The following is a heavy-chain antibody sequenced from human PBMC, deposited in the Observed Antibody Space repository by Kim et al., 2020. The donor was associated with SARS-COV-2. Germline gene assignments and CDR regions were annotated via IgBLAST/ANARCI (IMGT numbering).Heavy chain of an antibody. V-gene: IGHV4-30-2*01. Sequence: SETLSLTCAVSGGSISSGGYSWSWIRQPPGKGLEWIGYIYHSGSTYYNPSLKSRVTISVDRSKNQFSLKLSSVTAADTAVYYCARATGRHFYAFDIWGQGTMVTVSS. CDR1: GGSISSGGYS. CDR3: ARATGRHFYAFDI. D-gene: IGHD3-3*02. J-gene: IGHJ3*02. CDR2: IYHSGST.